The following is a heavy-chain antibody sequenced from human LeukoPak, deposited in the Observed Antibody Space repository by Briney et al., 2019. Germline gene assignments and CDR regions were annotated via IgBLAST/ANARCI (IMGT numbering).Heavy chain of an antibody. CDR2: FDPEDGET. J-gene: IGHJ4*02. D-gene: IGHD6-19*01. CDR3: AIRGYSSGWYDY. V-gene: IGHV1-24*01. CDR1: GYTLTELS. Sequence: GASVKVSCKVSGYTLTELSMHWVRQAPGKGLEWMGGFDPEDGETIYAQKFQGRVTMTEDTSTDTAYMELSSLRSEDTAVYYCAIRGYSSGWYDYWGQGTLVTVSS.